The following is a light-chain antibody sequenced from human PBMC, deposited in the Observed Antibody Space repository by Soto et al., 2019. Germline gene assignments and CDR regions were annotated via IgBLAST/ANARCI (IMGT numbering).Light chain of an antibody. CDR1: QGISNY. J-gene: IGKJ1*01. CDR3: PKYNSAPWT. CDR2: VAS. V-gene: IGKV1-27*01. Sequence: DIQMTQSPSSLSASVGDRVTITCRASQGISNYLAWYQQQPGKVPKLLIYVASTLQSGVPSRFSGSGSGTEFTLTISSLQTEDVPTYYCPKYNSAPWTFGQGIEVEIK.